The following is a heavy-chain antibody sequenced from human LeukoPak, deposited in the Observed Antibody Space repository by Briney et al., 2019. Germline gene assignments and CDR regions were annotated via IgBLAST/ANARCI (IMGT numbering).Heavy chain of an antibody. Sequence: GSLRLSCAASGFTFSSYSMNWVRQAPGKGLEWVSSISSSSSYIYYADSVKGRFTISRDNAKNTLYLQMNGLRVEDTAVYYCVVWGEDRSGHRFDFWGQGTLVTVSS. J-gene: IGHJ4*02. D-gene: IGHD3-22*01. CDR1: GFTFSSYS. CDR2: ISSSSSYI. CDR3: VVWGEDRSGHRFDF. V-gene: IGHV3-21*06.